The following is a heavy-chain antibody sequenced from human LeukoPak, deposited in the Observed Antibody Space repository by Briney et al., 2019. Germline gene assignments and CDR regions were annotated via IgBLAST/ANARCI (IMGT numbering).Heavy chain of an antibody. V-gene: IGHV3-23*01. CDR1: GFTFGGYG. D-gene: IGHD1-1*01. Sequence: PGGSLRLSCAASGFTFGGYGMGWVRQAPGKGLEWVSVISGDSATTYYADSVKGRFTISRDNSKNTLYLQMNSLTAEDTAKYYCAKATGNLGNWGQGTLVTVSS. CDR3: AKATGNLGN. J-gene: IGHJ4*02. CDR2: ISGDSATT.